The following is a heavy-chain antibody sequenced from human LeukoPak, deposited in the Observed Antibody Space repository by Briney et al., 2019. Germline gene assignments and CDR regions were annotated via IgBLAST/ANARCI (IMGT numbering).Heavy chain of an antibody. CDR3: ARDLTSPGRYYGMDV. Sequence: ASVKVSCKASGYPFTSYGISWVRQAPGQGLEWMGWISAYNGNTNYAQKLQGRVTMTTDTSTSTAYMELRSLRSDDTAVYYCARDLTSPGRYYGMDVWGQGTTVTVSS. J-gene: IGHJ6*02. CDR2: ISAYNGNT. V-gene: IGHV1-18*01. CDR1: GYPFTSYG.